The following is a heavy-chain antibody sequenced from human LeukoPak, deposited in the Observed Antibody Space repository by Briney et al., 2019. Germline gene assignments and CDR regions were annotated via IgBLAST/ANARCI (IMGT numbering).Heavy chain of an antibody. J-gene: IGHJ4*02. CDR2: ISGSGGST. V-gene: IGHV3-23*01. CDR1: GFTFSSYA. D-gene: IGHD3-22*01. CDR3: AKCYRYYYDSSGYRYFDY. Sequence: HPGGSLRLSCAASGFTFSSYAMSWVRQAPGKGLEWVSAISGSGGSTYYADSVKGRFTISRDNSKNTLYLQMNSLRTEDTAVYYCAKCYRYYYDSSGYRYFDYWGQGTLVTVSS.